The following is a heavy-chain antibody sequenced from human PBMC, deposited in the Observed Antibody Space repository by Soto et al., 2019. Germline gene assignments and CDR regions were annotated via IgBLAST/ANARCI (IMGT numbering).Heavy chain of an antibody. Sequence: QLQLRESGPGLVKPSETLSLTCTVSGGSISSSSYYWGWIRQPPGKGLEWIGSIYYSGSTYYNPSLKSRVTRSEDTSKNQSSLKLSSVTAADTAAYYSTRVIAVVGRYIDYWRQRTLVSVSS. CDR2: IYYSGST. D-gene: IGHD6-19*01. CDR3: TRVIAVVGRYIDY. J-gene: IGHJ4*02. V-gene: IGHV4-39*01. CDR1: GGSISSSSYY.